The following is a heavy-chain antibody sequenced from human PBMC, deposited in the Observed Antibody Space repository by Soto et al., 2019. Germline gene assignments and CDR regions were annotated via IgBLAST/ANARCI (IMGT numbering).Heavy chain of an antibody. CDR1: RYTFASYY. Sequence: ASVKVSCKASRYTFASYYMHWVRQAPGQGLEWMGIINPSGGSTSYAQKFQGRVTMTRDTSTSTVYMELSSLRSEDTAVYYCARDRNSGYDYYYYGMDVWGQGTTVTVS. J-gene: IGHJ6*02. D-gene: IGHD5-12*01. CDR2: INPSGGST. V-gene: IGHV1-46*01. CDR3: ARDRNSGYDYYYYGMDV.